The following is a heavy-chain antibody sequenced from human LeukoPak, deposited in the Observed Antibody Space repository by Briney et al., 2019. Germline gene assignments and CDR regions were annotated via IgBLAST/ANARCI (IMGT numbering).Heavy chain of an antibody. V-gene: IGHV4-59*01. CDR3: ARAAGRFGAPGY. CDR1: GGSLSSYY. Sequence: SETLSLTCTVSGGSLSSYYWSWIRQPPGKGLEWIGYIYYSGSTNYNPSLKSRVTISVDTSKNQFSLKLSSVTAADTAVYYCARAAGRFGAPGYWGQGTLVTVSS. CDR2: IYYSGST. D-gene: IGHD3-10*01. J-gene: IGHJ4*02.